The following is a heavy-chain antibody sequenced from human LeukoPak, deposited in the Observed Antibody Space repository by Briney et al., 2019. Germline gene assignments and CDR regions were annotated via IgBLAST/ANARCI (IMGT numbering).Heavy chain of an antibody. CDR1: GFTFSDYY. CDR3: AKATTVTTGY. CDR2: ISGSGGTI. V-gene: IGHV3-11*01. Sequence: GGSLRLSCAASGFTFSDYYMSWIRQAPGKGLEWVSYISGSGGTIYYADSVKGRFTISRDNAKNSLYLQMSGLRAEDTAVYYCAKATTVTTGYWGQGTLVTVSS. D-gene: IGHD4-11*01. J-gene: IGHJ4*02.